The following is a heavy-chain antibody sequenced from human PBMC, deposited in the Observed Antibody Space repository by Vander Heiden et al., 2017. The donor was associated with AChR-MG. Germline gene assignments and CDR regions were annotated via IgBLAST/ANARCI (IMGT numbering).Heavy chain of an antibody. V-gene: IGHV4-38-2*01. CDR1: GYPISSGYY. CDR2: IYHSGGT. Sequence: QAQLQESGPGLVKPSETLSLTCAVSGYPISSGYYWGWIGQLPGKGLEWIGSIYHSGGTYYNPSLKSRVTISVDTSKNQFSLKLSSVTAADTAVYYCARVVTTVSPWGQGTLVTVSS. CDR3: ARVVTTVSP. D-gene: IGHD4-17*01. J-gene: IGHJ5*02.